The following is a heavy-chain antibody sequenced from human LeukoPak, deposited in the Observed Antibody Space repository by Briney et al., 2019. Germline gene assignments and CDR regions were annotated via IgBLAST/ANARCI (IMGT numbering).Heavy chain of an antibody. J-gene: IGHJ5*02. Sequence: PGESLKISCKGSGFSFTSYWIGWVRQVPGKGLEWMGIIYPGDFDTRYSSSFEGQVTISTDKAISTAYVQWSSLRASDTAMYYCGRLDGSGGRCYGVNPWGQGTLVTVSS. CDR2: IYPGDFDT. D-gene: IGHD2-15*01. V-gene: IGHV5-51*01. CDR1: GFSFTSYW. CDR3: GRLDGSGGRCYGVNP.